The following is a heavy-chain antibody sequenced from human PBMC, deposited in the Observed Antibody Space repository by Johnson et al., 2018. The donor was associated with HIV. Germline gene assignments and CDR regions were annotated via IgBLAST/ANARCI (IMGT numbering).Heavy chain of an antibody. D-gene: IGHD6-19*01. V-gene: IGHV3-23*04. Sequence: EVQLVESGGGLAQPGGSLRLSCAASGFNFSSYAMSWVRQAPGKGLEWVSAISGSGGSTYYADSVKGRFTTSRDNSKNTLYLQMNSLRAEDTAVYYCANFGRSSGWYEGGVFDIWGQGTMVTVSS. CDR2: ISGSGGST. J-gene: IGHJ3*02. CDR3: ANFGRSSGWYEGGVFDI. CDR1: GFNFSSYA.